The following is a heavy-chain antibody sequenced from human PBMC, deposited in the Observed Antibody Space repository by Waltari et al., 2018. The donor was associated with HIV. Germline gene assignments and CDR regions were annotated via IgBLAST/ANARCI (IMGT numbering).Heavy chain of an antibody. CDR3: ASTGYTYGLDY. Sequence: QLQLQESGPGLVKPSETLSLTCTVSGGSISSSNYFWGWIRQPPGKGLECLGSIYHSGSTYYNPSLKGRVTISVDTSKSQFSLKLSSVTAADTAVYYCASTGYTYGLDYWGQGTLVTVSS. D-gene: IGHD5-18*01. CDR1: GGSISSSNYF. V-gene: IGHV4-39*01. CDR2: IYHSGST. J-gene: IGHJ4*02.